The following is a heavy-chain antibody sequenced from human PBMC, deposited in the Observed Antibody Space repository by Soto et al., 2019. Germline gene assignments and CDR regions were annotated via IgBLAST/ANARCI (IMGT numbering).Heavy chain of an antibody. J-gene: IGHJ4*02. D-gene: IGHD1-26*01. CDR3: ARAFSGSYPNFDY. V-gene: IGHV3-30*09. CDR1: GFIFRSYA. Sequence: GGSLRLSCLASGFIFRSYAMHWVRQAPGKGLEWVAVITYDGANGYHADSVRGRFATSRDNSKSTLFLQMNSLRPEDTAVYYCARAFSGSYPNFDYWGQGTLVTVSS. CDR2: ITYDGANG.